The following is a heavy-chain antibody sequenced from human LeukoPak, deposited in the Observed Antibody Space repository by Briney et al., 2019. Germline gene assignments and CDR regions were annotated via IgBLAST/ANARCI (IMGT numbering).Heavy chain of an antibody. CDR2: ISPTSGTT. J-gene: IGHJ4*02. CDR3: ANLVRSSSRDY. D-gene: IGHD6-6*01. Sequence: GGSLRLSCTASGFTFSNFAMSWVRQAPGKGLDWVSAISPTSGTTFYADSVKGRFTLSRDNSKSTVYLQMNSLRPEDTALYYCANLVRSSSRDYWGQGTLVTVSS. CDR1: GFTFSNFA. V-gene: IGHV3-23*01.